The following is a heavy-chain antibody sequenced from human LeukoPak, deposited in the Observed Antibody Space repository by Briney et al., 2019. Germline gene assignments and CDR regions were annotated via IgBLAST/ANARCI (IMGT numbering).Heavy chain of an antibody. V-gene: IGHV5-51*01. CDR1: GYRFTNYW. J-gene: IGHJ4*02. CDR2: IYPSDSDT. CDR3: ARSGTTEGENDY. D-gene: IGHD1-26*01. Sequence: GESLKISCKGSGYRFTNYWIGWVRQMPGKGMEWMGIIYPSDSDTRYSPSFQGQVTISADKSISTAYLQWRSLKASDTPMYYCARSGTTEGENDYWGQGTLVTVSS.